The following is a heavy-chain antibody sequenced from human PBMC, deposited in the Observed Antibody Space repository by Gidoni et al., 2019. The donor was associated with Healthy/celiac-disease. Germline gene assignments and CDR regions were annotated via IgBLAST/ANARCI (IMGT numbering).Heavy chain of an antibody. CDR1: GFTFSSYS. CDR3: ARDHEDPVVVEPYYYYGMDV. V-gene: IGHV3-21*01. J-gene: IGHJ6*02. D-gene: IGHD3-22*01. CDR2: ISSSSSYI. Sequence: EVQLVESGGGLVKPGGSLRLSCAASGFTFSSYSMNWVRQAPGKGLEWVSSISSSSSYIYYADSVKGRFTISRDNAKNSLYLQMNSLRAEDTAVYYCARDHEDPVVVEPYYYYGMDVWGQGTTVTVSS.